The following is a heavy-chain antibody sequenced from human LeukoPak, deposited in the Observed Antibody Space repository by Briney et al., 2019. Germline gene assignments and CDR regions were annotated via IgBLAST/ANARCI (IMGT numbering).Heavy chain of an antibody. D-gene: IGHD3-10*01. CDR3: ARVSLVRGAPDYYFDY. CDR1: GYTFTSYG. V-gene: IGHV1-18*01. CDR2: ISAYNGNT. Sequence: GASVKVSCKASGYTFTSYGISWVRQAPGQGLEWMGWISAYNGNTNYAQKLQGRVTMTTDTSTSTAYMELRSLRSDDTAVYYCARVSLVRGAPDYYFDYWGQGTLVTVSS. J-gene: IGHJ4*02.